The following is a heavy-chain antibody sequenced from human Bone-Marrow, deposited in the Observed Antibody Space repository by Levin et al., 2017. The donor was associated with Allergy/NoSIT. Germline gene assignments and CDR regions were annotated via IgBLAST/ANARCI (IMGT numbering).Heavy chain of an antibody. CDR2: TYYRSKWYN. V-gene: IGHV6-1*01. Sequence: SQTLSLTCAISGDSVSSNSAAWNWIRQSPSRGLEWLGRTYYRSKWYNDYAVSVKSRITINPDTSKNQFSLQLNSVTPEDTAVYYCARDSSLMYSSSWRYNWFDPWGQGTLVTVSS. J-gene: IGHJ5*02. CDR1: GDSVSSNSAA. CDR3: ARDSSLMYSSSWRYNWFDP. D-gene: IGHD6-13*01.